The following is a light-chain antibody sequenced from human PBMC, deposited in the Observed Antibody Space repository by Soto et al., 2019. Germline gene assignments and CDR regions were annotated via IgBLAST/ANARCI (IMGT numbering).Light chain of an antibody. V-gene: IGKV1-5*03. J-gene: IGKJ2*01. CDR1: QRISGW. Sequence: DIQMTQSPSTLSASVGDRVTITCRASQRISGWLAWYQQKAGKAPKLLIYKASTLQSAVPSRFSGSGSGTEFTLTISSLQPDDSATYYCQHYDRYPYTFGQGTKLEIK. CDR2: KAS. CDR3: QHYDRYPYT.